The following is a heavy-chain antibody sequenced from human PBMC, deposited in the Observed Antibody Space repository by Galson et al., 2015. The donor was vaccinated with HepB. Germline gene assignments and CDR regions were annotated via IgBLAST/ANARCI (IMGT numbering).Heavy chain of an antibody. J-gene: IGHJ2*01. CDR1: GYSFTSYW. D-gene: IGHD6-19*01. CDR2: IAPTDSYT. CDR3: ARHREQWLIQDWYFDL. Sequence: QSGAEVKKPGESLRISCKGSGYSFTSYWINWVRQMPGKGLEWMGTIAPTDSYTKYSPSFQGHVTISVDKSISTAYLQWSSLKASDTAKYYCARHREQWLIQDWYFDLWGRGTLVTVSS. V-gene: IGHV5-10-1*01.